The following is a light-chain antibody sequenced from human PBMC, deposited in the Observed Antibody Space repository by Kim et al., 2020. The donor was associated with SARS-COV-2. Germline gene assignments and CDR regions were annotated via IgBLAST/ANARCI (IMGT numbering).Light chain of an antibody. J-gene: IGKJ1*01. Sequence: VSLGERVTLSGRTSQSLRTNLAWYQQKPGLAPRLLIYSASFRASGTPARFSGSGSGTEFTLTISSLQSEDFAVYYCQQYNHWPGTFGRGTKVDIK. V-gene: IGKV3D-15*01. CDR2: SAS. CDR1: QSLRTN. CDR3: QQYNHWPGT.